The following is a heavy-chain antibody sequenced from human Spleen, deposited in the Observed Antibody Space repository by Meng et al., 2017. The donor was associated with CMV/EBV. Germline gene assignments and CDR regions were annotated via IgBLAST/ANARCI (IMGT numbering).Heavy chain of an antibody. D-gene: IGHD2-2*01. CDR2: IKQDGGEK. CDR3: ARDGAVPAAGVDWFDA. Sequence: GGSLKISCAASGFPFSRYWMSWVRQAPGKGLEGVANIKQDGGEKYYVDSVKGRFTISRDNAKNSLYLQMNSLRAEDTAVYYCARDGAVPAAGVDWFDAWGQGTLVTVSS. V-gene: IGHV3-7*01. CDR1: GFPFSRYW. J-gene: IGHJ5*02.